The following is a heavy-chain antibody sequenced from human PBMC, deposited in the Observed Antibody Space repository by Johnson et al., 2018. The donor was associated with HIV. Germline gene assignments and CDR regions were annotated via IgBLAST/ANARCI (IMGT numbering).Heavy chain of an antibody. D-gene: IGHD2-21*02. CDR3: ARDRHCGGDCYTDDAFDI. Sequence: QVQLVESGGGLVKPGGSLRLSCAASVFTFSDYYMSWIRQAPGKGLEWVTFIRYDATNKYYADSVKGRFTISRDNSKNTLYLQMNNLRAEDTAVYYCARDRHCGGDCYTDDAFDIWGQGTMVTVSS. V-gene: IGHV3-30*02. J-gene: IGHJ3*02. CDR1: VFTFSDYY. CDR2: IRYDATNK.